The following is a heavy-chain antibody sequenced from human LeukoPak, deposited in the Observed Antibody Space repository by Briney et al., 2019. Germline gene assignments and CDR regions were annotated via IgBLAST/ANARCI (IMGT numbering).Heavy chain of an antibody. D-gene: IGHD2-15*01. Sequence: GGSLRLSCAASGFTFSSYEMNWVRQAPGKGLEWVSYISTSGSTRYYADSVLGRFAISRDNAKNSVYLQMNSLRAEDTAVYYCARDRLRHYYYGMDVWGQGTTVTVSS. CDR2: ISTSGSTR. J-gene: IGHJ6*02. V-gene: IGHV3-48*03. CDR1: GFTFSSYE. CDR3: ARDRLRHYYYGMDV.